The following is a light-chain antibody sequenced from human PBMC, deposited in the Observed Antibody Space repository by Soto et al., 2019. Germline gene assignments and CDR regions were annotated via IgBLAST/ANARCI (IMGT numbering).Light chain of an antibody. Sequence: DIQMTQSPSSLSASVGDRVTITCRASQSISNYLNWYQQKPGKAPRLLIYTASSLQSGVPSRFSGSGSGTDFTLTISNLQPEDFATYYCQQCYTSPQDTFGRGTKLEIK. V-gene: IGKV1-39*01. CDR1: QSISNY. CDR2: TAS. J-gene: IGKJ2*01. CDR3: QQCYTSPQDT.